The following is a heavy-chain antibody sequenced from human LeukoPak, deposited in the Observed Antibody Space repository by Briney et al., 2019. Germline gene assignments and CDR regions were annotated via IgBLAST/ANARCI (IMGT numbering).Heavy chain of an antibody. J-gene: IGHJ6*02. D-gene: IGHD6-19*01. Sequence: GGSLRLSCAASGFTFSSFEMNWVRQAPGKGLEWVSYISSSGSTIYYADSVKGRFTISRDNAKNSLYLQMNSLRAEDTAVYYCARVGIAVADYYYYGMDVWGQGTTVTVSS. CDR1: GFTFSSFE. CDR3: ARVGIAVADYYYYGMDV. V-gene: IGHV3-48*03. CDR2: ISSSGSTI.